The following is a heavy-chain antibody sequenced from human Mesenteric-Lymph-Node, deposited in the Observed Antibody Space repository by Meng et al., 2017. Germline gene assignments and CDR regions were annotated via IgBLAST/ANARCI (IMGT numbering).Heavy chain of an antibody. J-gene: IGHJ4*02. CDR3: ARGPRKIYFDY. Sequence: GESLKISCAASGLIFSRSWMNWVRQAPGKGLECVAMTNEDGSKEYYLDSVKGRFTISRDNAKNSLYLQMNCLRAEDTAVYYCARGPRKIYFDYWGQGTLVTVSS. V-gene: IGHV3-7*01. CDR2: TNEDGSKE. CDR1: GLIFSRSW.